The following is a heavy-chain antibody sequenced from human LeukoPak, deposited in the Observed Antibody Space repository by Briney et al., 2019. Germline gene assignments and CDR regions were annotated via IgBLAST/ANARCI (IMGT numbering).Heavy chain of an antibody. D-gene: IGHD3-22*01. J-gene: IGHJ3*02. CDR1: GFTFSSYA. Sequence: LRLSCAASGFTFSSYAMSWIRQHPGKGLEWVGYIYYSGSTYYNPYLKRRVSISVETSKNQFSLKLTSVTAADTAVYYCARSHDSSGYYLRDAFDIWGQGTMVTVSS. CDR2: IYYSGST. V-gene: IGHV4-31*02. CDR3: ARSHDSSGYYLRDAFDI.